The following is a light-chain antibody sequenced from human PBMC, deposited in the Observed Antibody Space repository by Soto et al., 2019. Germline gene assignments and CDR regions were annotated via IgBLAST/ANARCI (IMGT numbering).Light chain of an antibody. CDR3: QQRYKTSLSS. Sequence: DIPMTQSPSSLSSSVGDRVTITCRASQSIRNYLNWYQQKPGRAPKLLIYATSDLQSGVPSRFSGSGSGTEFTLTIISLQPEDFATYHCQQRYKTSLSSFGQGTKVEIK. CDR1: QSIRNY. V-gene: IGKV1-39*01. CDR2: ATS. J-gene: IGKJ2*01.